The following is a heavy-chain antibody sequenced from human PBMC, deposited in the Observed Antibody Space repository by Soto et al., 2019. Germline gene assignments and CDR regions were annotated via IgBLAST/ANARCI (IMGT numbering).Heavy chain of an antibody. J-gene: IGHJ4*02. V-gene: IGHV4-39*01. Sequence: QLQLQESGPGLVKPSETLSLTSTVSGGSISSSSYFWGWIRQPPGKGLEWIGTIYYSGSTYSNPSLKSRVTISVDTSKNQFSLELNFVTAADTAVYYCARLQQQLVLWGQGTLVTVSS. CDR3: ARLQQQLVL. CDR1: GGSISSSSYF. CDR2: IYYSGST. D-gene: IGHD6-13*01.